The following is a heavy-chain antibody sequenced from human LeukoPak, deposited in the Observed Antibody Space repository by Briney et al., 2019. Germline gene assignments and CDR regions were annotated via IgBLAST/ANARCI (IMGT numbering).Heavy chain of an antibody. CDR2: IYYSGST. D-gene: IGHD3-10*01. V-gene: IGHV4-59*02. CDR1: GGSVSSYY. CDR3: ARERVFADYYGSGSPFVYGMDV. J-gene: IGHJ6*04. Sequence: PSETLSLTCTVSGGSVSSYYWSWIRQPPGKGLEWIGYIYYSGSTNYNPSLKSRVTISVDTFKNQFSLKLSSVTAADTAVYYCARERVFADYYGSGSPFVYGMDVWGKGTTVTVSS.